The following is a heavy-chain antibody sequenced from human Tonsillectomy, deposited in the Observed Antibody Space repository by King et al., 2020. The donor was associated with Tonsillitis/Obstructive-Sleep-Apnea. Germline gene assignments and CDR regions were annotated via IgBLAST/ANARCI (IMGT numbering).Heavy chain of an antibody. CDR3: ARGEYDILTGYSPPLFDY. D-gene: IGHD3-9*01. CDR2: ISGSSSYI. J-gene: IGHJ4*02. Sequence: VQLVESGGGLVKPGGSLRLSCAASGFTLNIYVMNWVRQAPGRGLEWVSSISGSSSYIYYADSVKGRFTISRDNAKNSLFLQMNSLRAEDTAVYYCARGEYDILTGYSPPLFDYWGQGTLVTVSS. CDR1: GFTLNIYV. V-gene: IGHV3-21*01.